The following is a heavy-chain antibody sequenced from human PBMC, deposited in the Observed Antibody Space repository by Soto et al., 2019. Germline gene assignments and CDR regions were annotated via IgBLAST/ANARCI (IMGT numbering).Heavy chain of an antibody. Sequence: PGGSLRLSCAASGFTFSSYAMHWVRQAPGKGLEWVAVISYDGSNKYYADSVKGRFTISRDNSKNTLYLQMNSLRAEDTAVYYCARDIYSNFHYYYYGMDVWGQGATVTVPS. J-gene: IGHJ6*02. D-gene: IGHD4-4*01. CDR2: ISYDGSNK. V-gene: IGHV3-30-3*01. CDR3: ARDIYSNFHYYYYGMDV. CDR1: GFTFSSYA.